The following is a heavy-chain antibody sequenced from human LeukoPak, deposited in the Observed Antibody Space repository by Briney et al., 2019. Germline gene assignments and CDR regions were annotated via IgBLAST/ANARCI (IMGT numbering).Heavy chain of an antibody. CDR3: AKHLTATNTYIFFGLDV. V-gene: IGHV3-9*01. CDR1: GFSFKDYG. J-gene: IGHJ6*02. Sequence: GGSLRLSCAATGFSFKDYGMHWIRQPPGKGLEWVSAINWNGGGTDYADSVKGRFTISRDNAKNSLYLQLSSPRPEDTALYYCAKHLTATNTYIFFGLDVWGQGTSVTVSS. D-gene: IGHD1-26*01. CDR2: INWNGGGT.